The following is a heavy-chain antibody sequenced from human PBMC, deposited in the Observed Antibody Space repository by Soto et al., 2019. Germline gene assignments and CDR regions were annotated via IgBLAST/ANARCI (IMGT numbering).Heavy chain of an antibody. D-gene: IGHD1-1*01. CDR1: GGSFCGSD. V-gene: IGHV4-34*01. J-gene: IGHJ4*02. CDR2: INPSGST. CDR3: ARGLWRGLDY. Sequence: HSESMYLTRAVYGGSFCGSDWGGTRQPPGKGLEWIGEINPSGSTNYNPSLKSRVTISVDTSKNQFSLKLSSVTAADTAVYYCARGLWRGLDYWGQGTLVTVSS.